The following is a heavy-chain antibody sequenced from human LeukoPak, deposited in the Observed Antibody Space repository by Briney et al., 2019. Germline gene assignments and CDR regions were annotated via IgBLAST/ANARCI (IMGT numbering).Heavy chain of an antibody. Sequence: SETLSLTCAFSGGSFSGYYWSWVRQSPRKGLEWIGEINHGGNTNYNPSVKSRVTITVETSKNQFSLKLGSVTAADTAVYYCARDHKRYYDFWSGYYTGWFDPRGQGTLVTVSS. CDR1: GGSFSGYY. J-gene: IGHJ5*02. D-gene: IGHD3-3*01. CDR3: ARDHKRYYDFWSGYYTGWFDP. CDR2: INHGGNT. V-gene: IGHV4-34*01.